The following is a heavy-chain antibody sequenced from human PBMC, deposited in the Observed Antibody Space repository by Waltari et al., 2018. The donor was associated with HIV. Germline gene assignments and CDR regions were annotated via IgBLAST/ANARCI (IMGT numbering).Heavy chain of an antibody. CDR3: ARQPNHYDFESSDYFYFDF. CDR2: TYPVGFET. V-gene: IGHV5-51*01. D-gene: IGHD3-22*01. Sequence: EVQLVQSGEEVKKPGESLTISCQGSGYSFTSYWIARVRVMPGKCLDYMGMTYPVGFETKYSPPFQGQVTISADKSTNTAFLRWSNLKASDTAIYYCARQPNHYDFESSDYFYFDFWGQGTQVTVSS. CDR1: GYSFTSYW. J-gene: IGHJ4*01.